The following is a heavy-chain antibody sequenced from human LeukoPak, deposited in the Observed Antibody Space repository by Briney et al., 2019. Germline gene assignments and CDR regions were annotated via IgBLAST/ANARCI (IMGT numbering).Heavy chain of an antibody. D-gene: IGHD6-13*01. J-gene: IGHJ4*02. CDR2: IHRSGST. CDR3: ARVSSIAAAD. CDR1: PDSTTSNF. Sequence: PSETLSLTCTVSPDSTTSNFWSWVRQPPGKGLEWIGEIHRSGSTYYNPSLKSRVTISVDTSKNQFSLKLSSVTAADTAVYYCARVSSIAAADWGQGTLVTVSP. V-gene: IGHV4-30-4*01.